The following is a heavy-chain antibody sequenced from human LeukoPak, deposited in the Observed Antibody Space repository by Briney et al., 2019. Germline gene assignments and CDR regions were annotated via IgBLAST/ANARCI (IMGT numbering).Heavy chain of an antibody. V-gene: IGHV4-30-2*01. CDR3: ARIPIEYSSSSAWYFDL. Sequence: SQTLSLTCTVSGGSISSGGYYWSWIRQPPGKGLEWIGYIYHSGSTYYNPSLKSRVTISVDRSKNQFSLKLSSVTAADTAVYYCARIPIEYSSSSAWYFDLWGRGTLVTVSS. CDR2: IYHSGST. J-gene: IGHJ2*01. CDR1: GGSISSGGYY. D-gene: IGHD6-6*01.